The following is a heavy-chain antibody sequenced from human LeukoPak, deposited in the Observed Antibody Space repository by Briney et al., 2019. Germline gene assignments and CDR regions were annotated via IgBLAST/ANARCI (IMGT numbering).Heavy chain of an antibody. CDR1: GFTFSNAW. Sequence: GGSLRLSCAASGFTFSNAWMSWVRQAPGKGLEWVGRIKSKTDGGTTDYAAPVKGRFTISRDVSKNTLYLQMNSLKTEDTAVYYCTTDATGIAVAGGGYWGQGTLVTVSS. J-gene: IGHJ4*02. CDR3: TTDATGIAVAGGGY. V-gene: IGHV3-15*01. CDR2: IKSKTDGGTT. D-gene: IGHD6-19*01.